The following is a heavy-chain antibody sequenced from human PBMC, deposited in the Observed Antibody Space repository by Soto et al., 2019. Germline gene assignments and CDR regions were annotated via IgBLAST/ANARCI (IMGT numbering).Heavy chain of an antibody. CDR1: GYTFSDHD. D-gene: IGHD1-1*01. J-gene: IGHJ4*02. CDR3: ARVGGNWNDDYFDY. V-gene: IGHV1-8*01. CDR2: MNPNSGDT. Sequence: QVQLVQSGAEVKKPGASVKVSCKASGYTFSDHDINWVRQASGQGPEWLGRMNPNSGDTGYAQNFQGRVTMTRDTSKRTAYMELSSLRSEGTAVYYCARVGGNWNDDYFDYWGQGTLVTVSS.